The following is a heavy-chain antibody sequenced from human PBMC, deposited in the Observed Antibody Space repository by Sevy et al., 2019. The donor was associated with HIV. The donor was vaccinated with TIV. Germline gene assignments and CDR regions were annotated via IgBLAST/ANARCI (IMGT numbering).Heavy chain of an antibody. D-gene: IGHD6-13*01. Sequence: SETLSLTCTVSGGSISSYYWSWIQQPPGKGLEWIGYIYYSGSTNYNPSLKSRVTISVDTSKNQFSLKLSSVTAADTAVYYCARGWQQLFDYWGQGTLVTVSS. V-gene: IGHV4-59*01. J-gene: IGHJ4*02. CDR2: IYYSGST. CDR3: ARGWQQLFDY. CDR1: GGSISSYY.